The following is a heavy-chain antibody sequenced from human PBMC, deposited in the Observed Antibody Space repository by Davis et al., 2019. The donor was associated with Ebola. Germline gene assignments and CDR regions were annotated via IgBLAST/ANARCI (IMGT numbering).Heavy chain of an antibody. Sequence: MPSETLSLTCPVSGGSISSYYWSWIRQPPGKGLEWIGYIYYSGSTNYNPSLKSRVTISVDTSKNQLSLKLSSVTAADTAVYYCAREMSSSDSMYYYGMDVWGQGTTVTVSS. CDR1: GGSISSYY. V-gene: IGHV4-59*01. CDR2: IYYSGST. J-gene: IGHJ6*02. CDR3: AREMSSSDSMYYYGMDV. D-gene: IGHD6-6*01.